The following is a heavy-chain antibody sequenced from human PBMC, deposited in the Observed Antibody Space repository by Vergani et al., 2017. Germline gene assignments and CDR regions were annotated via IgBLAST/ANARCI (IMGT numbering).Heavy chain of an antibody. CDR1: GGSFSGYY. V-gene: IGHV4-34*01. J-gene: IGHJ2*01. CDR2: INHSGST. CDR3: ARDRKDVGDWYFDL. Sequence: QVQLHQWGAGLLKPSETLSLTCAVYGGSFSGYYWSWIRQPPGKGLEWIGEINHSGSTNYNPSLKSRVSISVDTSKNQFSLKLSSVTAADTAVYYCARDRKDVGDWYFDLWGRGTKVTVSS. D-gene: IGHD1-26*01.